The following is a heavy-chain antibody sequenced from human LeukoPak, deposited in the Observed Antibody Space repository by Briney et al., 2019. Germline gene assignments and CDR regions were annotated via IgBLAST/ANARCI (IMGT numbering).Heavy chain of an antibody. J-gene: IGHJ3*02. CDR3: ARERYFDWLSDAFDI. Sequence: GGSLRFSCAASGFTFSSYAMHWVRQARGKGLGWVAVISYDGSNKYYADSVKGRFTISRDNSKNTLYLQMNSLRAEDTAVYYCARERYFDWLSDAFDIWGQGTMVTVSS. CDR1: GFTFSSYA. V-gene: IGHV3-30*04. CDR2: ISYDGSNK. D-gene: IGHD3-9*01.